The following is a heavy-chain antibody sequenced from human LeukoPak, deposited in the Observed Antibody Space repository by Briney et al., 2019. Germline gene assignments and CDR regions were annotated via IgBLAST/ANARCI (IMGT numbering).Heavy chain of an antibody. CDR2: TYYRSKWYN. J-gene: IGHJ4*02. CDR1: GDSVSSNSAA. CDR3: ARAWLGDTPLNFDY. D-gene: IGHD1-26*01. V-gene: IGHV6-1*01. Sequence: SQTLSLTCAISGDSVSSNSAAWNWLRQSPSRGLEWLGRTYYRSKWYNDYAVSVKSRITINPDTSKNQFSLQLNSVTPEDTAVYYCARAWLGDTPLNFDYWGQGTLVTVSS.